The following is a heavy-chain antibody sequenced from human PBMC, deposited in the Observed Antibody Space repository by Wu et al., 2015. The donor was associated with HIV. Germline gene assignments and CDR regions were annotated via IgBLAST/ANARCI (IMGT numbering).Heavy chain of an antibody. D-gene: IGHD2-2*01. CDR3: ARGGCSSTSCYEGLDY. CDR2: SNAGNGNT. CDR1: GYTFTSYA. Sequence: QVQLVQSGAEVKKPGASVKVSCKASGYTFTSYAMHWVRQAPGQRLEWMGWSNAGNGNTKYSQEFQGRVTITRDTSASTAYVELSSLRSEDMAVYYCARGGCSSTSCYEGLDYWGQGTLVTVSS. J-gene: IGHJ4*02. V-gene: IGHV1-3*02.